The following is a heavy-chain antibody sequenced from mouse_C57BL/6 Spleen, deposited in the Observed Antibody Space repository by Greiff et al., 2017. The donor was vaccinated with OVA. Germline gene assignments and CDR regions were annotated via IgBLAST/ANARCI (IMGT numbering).Heavy chain of an antibody. CDR3: ARASDYEGHY. V-gene: IGHV3-6*01. Sequence: EVQLQQSGPGLVKPSQSLSLTCSVTGYSITSGYYWNWIRQFPGNKLEWMGYISYDGSNNYNPSLKNRISITRDTSKNQFFLKLNSVTTEDTATYYCARASDYEGHYWGQGTTLTVSS. CDR1: GYSITSGYY. J-gene: IGHJ2*01. D-gene: IGHD2-13*01. CDR2: ISYDGSN.